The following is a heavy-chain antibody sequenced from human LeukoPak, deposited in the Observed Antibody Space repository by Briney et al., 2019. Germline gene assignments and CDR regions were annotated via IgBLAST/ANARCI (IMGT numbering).Heavy chain of an antibody. J-gene: IGHJ4*02. Sequence: PGGSLRLSCAPSGYTFSTYAFHWVRQAPGRGLEWVAVISSDGKSKIYTDSVRGRFTISRDNSKNTLFMQMNSVRTEDTPVYYGARDAMADFDYWGQGALSPSPQ. V-gene: IGHV3-30*04. CDR2: ISSDGKSK. D-gene: IGHD2-8*01. CDR3: ARDAMADFDY. CDR1: GYTFSTYA.